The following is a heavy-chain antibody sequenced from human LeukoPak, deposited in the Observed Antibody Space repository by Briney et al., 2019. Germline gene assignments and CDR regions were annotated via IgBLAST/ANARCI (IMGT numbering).Heavy chain of an antibody. CDR1: GGSISSYY. J-gene: IGHJ4*02. Sequence: SETLSLTCTASGGSISSYYWSWMRQPPGQGLEWIGCVYNSGSTNFNPSLTSRVTMSVDTSKNQFSLKLNSVSAADTAVYYCVRGGAGRQQRIDYWGQGTLVTVSS. CDR3: VRGGAGRQQRIDY. V-gene: IGHV4-59*01. D-gene: IGHD6-13*01. CDR2: VYNSGST.